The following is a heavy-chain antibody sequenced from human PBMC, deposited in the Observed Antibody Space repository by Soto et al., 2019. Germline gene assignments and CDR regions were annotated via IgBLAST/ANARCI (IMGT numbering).Heavy chain of an antibody. V-gene: IGHV1-69*06. J-gene: IGHJ4*02. Sequence: QVQLVQSGAEVKKPGSSVKVSCKTSGGTFSTYSIVWVRQAPGEGLEWMGGIIPIFGTANYAQKFKDRDTITADKSTNTDFMALSRLKSEDTAMYYCASSSGNNYGVGTNYYFDYWGQGTLVTVSS. CDR3: ASSSGNNYGVGTNYYFDY. CDR2: IIPIFGTA. CDR1: GGTFSTYS. D-gene: IGHD1-26*01.